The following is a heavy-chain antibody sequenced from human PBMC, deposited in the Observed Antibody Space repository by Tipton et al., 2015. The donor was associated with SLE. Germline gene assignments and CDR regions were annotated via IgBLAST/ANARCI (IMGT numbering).Heavy chain of an antibody. D-gene: IGHD3-3*01. CDR2: IYQSGST. V-gene: IGHV4-38-2*02. CDR3: ARSAQDYDFWSGLTTNWFDP. Sequence: TLSLTCIVSNYSISSGYYWGWIRQSPERGLEWLGSIYQSGSTYYNPSLKGRVTISMDRSNNQFSLKLRSVTAADTAKYYCARSAQDYDFWSGLTTNWFDPWGPGTLVIVSS. CDR1: NYSISSGYY. J-gene: IGHJ5*02.